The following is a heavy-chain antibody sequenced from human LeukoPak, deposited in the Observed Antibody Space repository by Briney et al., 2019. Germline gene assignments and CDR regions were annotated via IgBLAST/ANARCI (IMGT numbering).Heavy chain of an antibody. J-gene: IGHJ4*02. CDR2: LRSDGSST. CDR1: GFTFSTYW. D-gene: IGHD6-25*01. Sequence: GGTLRLSCAASGFTFSTYWMHWVRQPPGKGLVWVSGLRSDGSSTIYADSVKGRFTISRDNARNTLYLQVNSLRAEETAVYYCARDSSGCGFDYWGQGSLVTVSS. V-gene: IGHV3-74*01. CDR3: ARDSSGCGFDY.